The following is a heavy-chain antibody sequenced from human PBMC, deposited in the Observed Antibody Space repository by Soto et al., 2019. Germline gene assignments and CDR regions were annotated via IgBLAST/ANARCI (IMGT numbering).Heavy chain of an antibody. CDR3: ASSDKIGSVDY. J-gene: IGHJ4*02. D-gene: IGHD2-21*01. V-gene: IGHV3-7*01. CDR1: GFTFSSYW. Sequence: PGGSLRLSCAASGFTFSSYWMSWVRQAPGRSLEWVANINFGGGEKYHVDSVEGRFDISRDNPKNSLYLEMNSLRAEDTAVYYCASSDKIGSVDYWARRILVTVSS. CDR2: INFGGGEK.